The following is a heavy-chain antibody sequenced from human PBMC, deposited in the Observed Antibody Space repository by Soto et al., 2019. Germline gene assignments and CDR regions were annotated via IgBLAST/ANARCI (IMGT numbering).Heavy chain of an antibody. V-gene: IGHV1-69*12. CDR3: ASGLRYDYVWGSYPSYYGRDV. CDR1: GGTFSIYA. Sequence: QVQLVQSGAEVKKPGSSVKVSCKASGGTFSIYAISWVRQAPGQGLEWMGGVIPIFGTANYAQKFQGRVTMTAVECTSTDYMELSSLRSEDRAVYYGASGLRYDYVWGSYPSYYGRDVWGKGTTVTVSS. J-gene: IGHJ6*04. D-gene: IGHD3-16*02. CDR2: VIPIFGTA.